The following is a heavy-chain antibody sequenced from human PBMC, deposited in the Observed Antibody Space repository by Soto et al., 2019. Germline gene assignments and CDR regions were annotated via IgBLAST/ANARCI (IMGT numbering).Heavy chain of an antibody. CDR3: ARAGSYGDYVGYYYGMDV. D-gene: IGHD4-17*01. CDR2: ISAYNGNT. Sequence: ASVKVSCKASGYTFTSYGISWVRQAPGQGLEWKGWISAYNGNTNYAQKLQGRVTMTTDTSTSTAYMELRSLRSDDTAVYYCARAGSYGDYVGYYYGMDVWGQGTTVTVSS. CDR1: GYTFTSYG. V-gene: IGHV1-18*04. J-gene: IGHJ6*02.